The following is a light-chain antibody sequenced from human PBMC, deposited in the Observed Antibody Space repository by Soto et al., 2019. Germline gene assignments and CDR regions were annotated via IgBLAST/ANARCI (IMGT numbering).Light chain of an antibody. J-gene: IGLJ1*01. Sequence: QSVLTQPPSASGSPGQSVTISCTGTSSDVGSHDHVAWYQQFPGKTPKLMIYEVSNRPSGVSSRFSGSKSGNTAPLTISGLQAEDEADYYCISYTGSSTSYVFGSGTKVTVL. CDR3: ISYTGSSTSYV. CDR2: EVS. CDR1: SSDVGSHDH. V-gene: IGLV2-14*01.